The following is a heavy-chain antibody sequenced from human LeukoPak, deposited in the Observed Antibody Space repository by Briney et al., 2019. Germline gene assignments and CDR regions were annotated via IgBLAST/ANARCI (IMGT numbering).Heavy chain of an antibody. CDR1: GFTFSSFE. Sequence: GGSLRLSCAASGFTFSSFEMNWVRQAPGKGLEWISYIGSTGSTKYYVDSVKGRFTISRDNANNSLYLQMNSLRAEDTAVYYCARGLAVTWGQGTLVTVSS. CDR3: ARGLAVT. J-gene: IGHJ5*02. V-gene: IGHV3-48*03. D-gene: IGHD2-15*01. CDR2: IGSTGSTK.